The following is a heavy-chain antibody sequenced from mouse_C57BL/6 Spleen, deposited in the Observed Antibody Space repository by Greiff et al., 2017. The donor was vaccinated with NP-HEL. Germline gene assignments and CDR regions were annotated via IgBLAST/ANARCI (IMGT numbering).Heavy chain of an antibody. CDR1: GYTFTSYW. CDR3: AGGAAYDYLDY. CDR2: IYPSDSET. D-gene: IGHD2-3*01. V-gene: IGHV1-61*01. J-gene: IGHJ2*01. Sequence: QVQLQQPGAELVRPGSSVKLSCKASGYTFTSYWMDWVKQRPGQGLEWIGNIYPSDSETHYNQKFKDKATLTVDKSSSTAYMQLSSLTSEDSAVYYCAGGAAYDYLDYWGQGTTLTVSS.